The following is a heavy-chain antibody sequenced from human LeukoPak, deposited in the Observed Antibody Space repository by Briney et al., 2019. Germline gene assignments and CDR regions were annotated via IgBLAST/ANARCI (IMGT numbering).Heavy chain of an antibody. J-gene: IGHJ4*02. V-gene: IGHV3-23*01. CDR3: ANGWSPDY. CDR1: GFTFSSYG. Sequence: PGGSLRLSCAASGFTFSSYGMSWVRQAPGKGLEWVSAIGGRDGSTYYADSVKGRFTISRDNSKNTLYVQMNSLRAEDTAVYHCANGWSPDYWGRGTLVTVSS. CDR2: IGGRDGST. D-gene: IGHD2-15*01.